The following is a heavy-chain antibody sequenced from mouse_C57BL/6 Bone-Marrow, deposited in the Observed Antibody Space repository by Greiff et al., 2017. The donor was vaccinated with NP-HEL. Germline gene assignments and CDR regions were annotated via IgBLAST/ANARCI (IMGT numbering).Heavy chain of an antibody. D-gene: IGHD1-1*01. CDR1: GFNIKDDY. V-gene: IGHV14-4*01. CDR3: TTSCDCGSSYCDY. CDR2: IDPENGDT. Sequence: EVKLVESGAELVRPGASVKLSCTASGFNIKDDYMHWVKQRPEQGLEWIGWIDPENGDTEYASKLQGKATITADTSSNTLYLQLSSLTSEDTAVYYGTTSCDCGSSYCDYGGQGTTLAVSS. J-gene: IGHJ2*01.